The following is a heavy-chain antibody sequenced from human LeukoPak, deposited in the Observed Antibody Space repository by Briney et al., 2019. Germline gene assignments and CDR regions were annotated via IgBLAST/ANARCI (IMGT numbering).Heavy chain of an antibody. V-gene: IGHV3-49*03. CDR1: GCTFGDHA. Sequence: PGGPLRLSCTGSGCTFGDHAMNWLRQTPGKGLEWIGFIRTEAYGGTTEYAASVKGRFTISREDSNSVAYLEMNSLKTEDTGVYYCSRDRMFRGVIITWASDLWGRGTMVTVST. D-gene: IGHD3-10*01. CDR2: IRTEAYGGTT. J-gene: IGHJ3*01. CDR3: SRDRMFRGVIITWASDL.